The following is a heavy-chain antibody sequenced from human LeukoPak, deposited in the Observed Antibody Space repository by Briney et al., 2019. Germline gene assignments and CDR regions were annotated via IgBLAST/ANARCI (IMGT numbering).Heavy chain of an antibody. J-gene: IGHJ4*01. CDR2: IYSSGSA. D-gene: IGHD3-22*01. Sequence: SETLSLTCTVSGASINNNFWTWIRQPPGKGLEWIGYIYSSGSANYNPSLKSRVIISGDTSKDQISLNLTSVTAADTALYFCARHRDYYDTWGHGTLVTVSS. CDR3: ARHRDYYDT. CDR1: GASINNNF. V-gene: IGHV4-59*08.